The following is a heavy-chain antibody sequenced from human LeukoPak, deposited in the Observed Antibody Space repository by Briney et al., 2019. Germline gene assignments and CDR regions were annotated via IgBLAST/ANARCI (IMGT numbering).Heavy chain of an antibody. J-gene: IGHJ4*02. V-gene: IGHV4-59*08. CDR2: LYYSGNT. CDR3: ARGSSPFDY. Sequence: PSETLSLTRTVSGGSISSYYWSWIRQPPGQGLEWIGSLYYSGNTNYNPSLKSRVTISLDASKNQFSLKLSSVTAADTAVYYCARGSSPFDYWGQGTLVTVSS. CDR1: GGSISSYY.